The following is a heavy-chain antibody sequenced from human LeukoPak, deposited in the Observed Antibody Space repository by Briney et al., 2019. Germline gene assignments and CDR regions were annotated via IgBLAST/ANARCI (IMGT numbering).Heavy chain of an antibody. V-gene: IGHV3-30*02. CDR2: IRYDGSNK. CDR3: AKGGGYEAQYYYYYLVV. D-gene: IGHD5-12*01. CDR1: GFTFRSYG. Sequence: PGGSLRLSCAASGFTFRSYGMHWVRQAPGKGLEGVAFIRYDGSNKYYADSVKGRFTISRDNSKNTLYLQMKSLRAEDTAVYFCAKGGGYEAQYYYYYLVVWGKGTTVTISS. J-gene: IGHJ6*03.